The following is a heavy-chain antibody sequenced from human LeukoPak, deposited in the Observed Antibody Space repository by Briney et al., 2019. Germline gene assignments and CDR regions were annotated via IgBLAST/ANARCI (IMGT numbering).Heavy chain of an antibody. D-gene: IGHD5-24*01. V-gene: IGHV1-69*04. CDR1: GGTFSSYA. J-gene: IGHJ5*02. CDR2: IIPILGIA. CDR3: ARGAGDGYNSAGS. Sequence: SVKVSCKASGGTFSSYAISWVRQAPGQGLEWMGRIIPILGIANYAQKFQGRVTITADKSTSTAYMELSSLRSEDTAVYYCARGAGDGYNSAGSWGQGTLVTVSS.